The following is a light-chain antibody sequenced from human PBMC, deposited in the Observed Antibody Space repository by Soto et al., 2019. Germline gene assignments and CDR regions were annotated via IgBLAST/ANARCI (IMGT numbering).Light chain of an antibody. CDR2: EVS. V-gene: IGLV2-14*01. CDR1: SSDVGSYNF. Sequence: HSALTQPASVSGSPGQSITISCTGTSSDVGSYNFVSWYQHLPGKAPKLMIYEVSNRPSGVSDRFSGSKSGNTASLTISGLQAEDEAAYYCSSYTTSSKYVFGTGTKVTVL. J-gene: IGLJ1*01. CDR3: SSYTTSSKYV.